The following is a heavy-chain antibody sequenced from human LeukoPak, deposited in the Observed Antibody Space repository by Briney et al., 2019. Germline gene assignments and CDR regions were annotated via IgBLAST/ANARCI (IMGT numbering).Heavy chain of an antibody. CDR2: ISGSTGST. Sequence: PGGSLRLSCAASGFTFSTYAMSWVRQAPGKGLEWVSGISGSTGSTYYADSVKGRFTISRDNSKNTLYLQMNSLRAEDTAVYYCARNRHTSSSAYFDYWGQGTLVTVSS. CDR3: ARNRHTSSSAYFDY. D-gene: IGHD6-6*01. V-gene: IGHV3-23*01. CDR1: GFTFSTYA. J-gene: IGHJ4*02.